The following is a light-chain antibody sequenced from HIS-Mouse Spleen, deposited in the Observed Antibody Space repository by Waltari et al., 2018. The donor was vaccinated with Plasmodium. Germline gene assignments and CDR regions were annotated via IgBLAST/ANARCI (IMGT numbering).Light chain of an antibody. Sequence: YELTQPPSVSVSPGQPARITCSGDALPKHYAYWYQQKSGQAPVLVIYEDSKRPSGIPERFSGSSSGTMATLTISGAQVEDEADYYCYSTDSSGNHRVFGGGTKLTVL. J-gene: IGLJ3*02. CDR3: YSTDSSGNHRV. CDR1: ALPKHY. CDR2: EDS. V-gene: IGLV3-10*01.